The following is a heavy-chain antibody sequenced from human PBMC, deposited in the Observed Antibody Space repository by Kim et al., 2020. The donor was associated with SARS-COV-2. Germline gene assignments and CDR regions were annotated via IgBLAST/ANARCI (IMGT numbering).Heavy chain of an antibody. V-gene: IGHV1-69*13. CDR2: IIPIFGAT. J-gene: IGHJ6*01. Sequence: SSVKVSCTASGGTFGSQAISWMRQVPGQGLEWMGGIIPIFGATNYAQIFQGRVTITADDSTKTAYMQLNKLTFEDTASYYCARGGYSGYDSMGLYTYSAMDVWGQGTTVIVSS. D-gene: IGHD5-12*01. CDR3: ARGGYSGYDSMGLYTYSAMDV. CDR1: GGTFGSQA.